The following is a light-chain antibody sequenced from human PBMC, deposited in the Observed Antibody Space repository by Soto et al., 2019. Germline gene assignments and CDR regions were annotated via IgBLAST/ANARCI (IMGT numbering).Light chain of an antibody. J-gene: IGKJ3*01. V-gene: IGKV1-5*03. Sequence: DSQMTQSPSTLSASVGDRVTITCRASQTINTWLAWSQQKSGKAPKLLIYRASNLVSGVPSRFSGSGSGTEVTLTISRLQPDDFSIYYCQRYETYSGTFGPGTKVDI. CDR1: QTINTW. CDR3: QRYETYSGT. CDR2: RAS.